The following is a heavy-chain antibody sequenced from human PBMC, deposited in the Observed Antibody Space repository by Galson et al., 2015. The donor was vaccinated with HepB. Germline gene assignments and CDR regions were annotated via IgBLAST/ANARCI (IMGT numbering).Heavy chain of an antibody. J-gene: IGHJ4*02. Sequence: LRLSCAASEFAFSNDWVHWVRQAPGKGLVWVSRISADGSFTEHADSVKGRFTISRDNAKNTLYLQMNSLRAEDTAIYYCAFFGSAWSLSYWGQGALVTVSS. CDR2: ISADGSFT. CDR1: EFAFSNDW. V-gene: IGHV3-74*03. D-gene: IGHD3-3*01. CDR3: AFFGSAWSLSY.